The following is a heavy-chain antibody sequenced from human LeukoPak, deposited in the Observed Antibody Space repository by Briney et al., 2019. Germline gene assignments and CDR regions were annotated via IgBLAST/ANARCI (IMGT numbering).Heavy chain of an antibody. CDR2: IYSGGST. CDR3: ARLYGTFLEWSPYFDY. J-gene: IGHJ4*02. Sequence: GGSLRLSCAASGFTVSSNFMSWVRQAPGKGLEWVSVIYSGGSTYYADSVKGRFTISRHNSKNTQYLQMNSLRAEDTAVYYCARLYGTFLEWSPYFDYWGQGTLVTVSS. CDR1: GFTVSSNF. D-gene: IGHD3-3*02. V-gene: IGHV3-53*04.